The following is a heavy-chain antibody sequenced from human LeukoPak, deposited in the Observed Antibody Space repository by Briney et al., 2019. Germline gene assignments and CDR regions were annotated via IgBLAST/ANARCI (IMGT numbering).Heavy chain of an antibody. Sequence: TSETLSLTCAVYGGSFSGYYWSWIRQPPGKGLEWIGEINHSGSTNYNPSLKSRVTISVDTSKNQFSLKLSSVTAADTAVYYCATSVWGRHFDYWGQGTLVTVSS. D-gene: IGHD3-16*01. J-gene: IGHJ4*02. CDR1: GGSFSGYY. CDR2: INHSGST. V-gene: IGHV4-34*01. CDR3: ATSVWGRHFDY.